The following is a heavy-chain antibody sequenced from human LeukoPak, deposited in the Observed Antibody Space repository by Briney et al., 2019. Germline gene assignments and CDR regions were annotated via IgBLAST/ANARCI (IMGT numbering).Heavy chain of an antibody. CDR1: GFTVSSNY. D-gene: IGHD6-13*01. J-gene: IGHJ5*02. V-gene: IGHV3-66*01. CDR2: IYSGGST. CDR3: ARGDSSSWYNWFDP. Sequence: GGSLRLSCAASGFTVSSNYMSWVRQAPGKGLEWVSVIYSGGSTYYADSVKGRFTISRDNSKNTLYLQMNSLRAEDTAVYYCARGDSSSWYNWFDPWGQGTLVTASS.